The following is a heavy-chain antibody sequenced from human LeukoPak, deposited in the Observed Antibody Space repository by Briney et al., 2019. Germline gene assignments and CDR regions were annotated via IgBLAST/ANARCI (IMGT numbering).Heavy chain of an antibody. J-gene: IGHJ4*02. CDR3: ARVTHHYGSESND. Sequence: SETLSLTCTVSGGSISSYYWSWIRQPAGKGLEWIGRIYTSGSTNYNPSLKSRVTMSIDTSKNQFSLRLNSVTAADTAVYYCARVTHHYGSESNDWGQGTLVTVSS. CDR2: IYTSGST. CDR1: GGSISSYY. V-gene: IGHV4-4*07. D-gene: IGHD3-10*01.